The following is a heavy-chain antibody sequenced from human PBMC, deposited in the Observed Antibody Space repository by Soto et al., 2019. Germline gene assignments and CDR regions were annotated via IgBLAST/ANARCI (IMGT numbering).Heavy chain of an antibody. CDR2: MNPNSGNT. D-gene: IGHD3-3*01. CDR1: GYTFTSYD. J-gene: IGHJ5*02. Sequence: GAPVKVSCKASGYTFTSYDINWVRQATGQGLEWKGWMNPNSGNTGYAQKFQGRVTMTRNTSISTVYMELSSLRSEDTAVYYCARGGYDFWSGSQGLWFDPWGQGTLVTVSS. CDR3: ARGGYDFWSGSQGLWFDP. V-gene: IGHV1-8*01.